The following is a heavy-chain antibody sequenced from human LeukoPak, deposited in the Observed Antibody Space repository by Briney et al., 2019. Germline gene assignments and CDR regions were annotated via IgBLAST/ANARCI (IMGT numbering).Heavy chain of an antibody. J-gene: IGHJ6*03. CDR2: INTNTGNP. CDR3: ASATMAVLGYYYYMDV. V-gene: IGHV7-4-1*02. D-gene: IGHD5-12*01. CDR1: GYTFTSYA. Sequence: ASVKVSCKASGYTFTSYAMNWVRQAPGQGLEWMGWINTNTGNPTYAQGFTGRFVFSLDTSVSTAYPQISSLKAEDTAVYYCASATMAVLGYYYYMDVWGKGTTVTVSS.